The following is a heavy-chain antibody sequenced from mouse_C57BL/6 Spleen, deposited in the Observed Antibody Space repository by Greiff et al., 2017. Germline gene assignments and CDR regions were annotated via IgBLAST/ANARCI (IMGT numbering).Heavy chain of an antibody. CDR3: TPHYGNYEGYAMDY. V-gene: IGHV1-15*01. CDR1: GYTFTDYE. J-gene: IGHJ4*01. Sequence: VQLQHSGAELVRPGASVTLSCKASGYTFTDYEMHWVKQTPVHGLEWIGAIDPETGGTAYNQKFKGKAILTADKSSSTAYMELRSLTSEDSAVYYCTPHYGNYEGYAMDYWGQGTSVTVSS. CDR2: IDPETGGT. D-gene: IGHD2-1*01.